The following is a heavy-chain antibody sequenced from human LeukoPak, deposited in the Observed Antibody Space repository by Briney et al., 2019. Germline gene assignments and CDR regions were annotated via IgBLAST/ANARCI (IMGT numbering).Heavy chain of an antibody. CDR2: ISGSGGST. CDR3: AKGIAVASYYFDY. V-gene: IGHV3-23*01. J-gene: IGHJ4*02. CDR1: GFTFSSYA. D-gene: IGHD6-19*01. Sequence: GGSLRLSCAASGFTFSSYAMGWVRQAPGKGLEWVSDISGSGGSTYYADSVKGRFTISKGNSKNTPYLQMNSLRAEDTAVYYCAKGIAVASYYFDYWGQGTLVTVSS.